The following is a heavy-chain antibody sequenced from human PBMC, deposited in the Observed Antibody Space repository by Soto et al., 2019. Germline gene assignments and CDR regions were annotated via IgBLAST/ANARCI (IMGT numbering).Heavy chain of an antibody. CDR3: ARPNGESMRYYHGMDV. D-gene: IGHD3-10*01. CDR2: TSVDGVDR. V-gene: IGHV3-11*01. CDR1: GFTFSDYS. J-gene: IGHJ6*02. Sequence: QVQLVESGGGLVKPGGSLTLSCVASGFTFSDYSMAWIRQTPGKGLEWVSYTSVDGVDRFYADSVKGRFTISRDNARKSLSLQMNSLRDEDTAVYYCARPNGESMRYYHGMDVWGQGTTVIVSS.